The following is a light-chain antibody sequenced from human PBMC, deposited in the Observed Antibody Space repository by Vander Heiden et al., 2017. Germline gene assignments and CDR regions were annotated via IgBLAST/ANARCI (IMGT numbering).Light chain of an antibody. CDR1: QSVSSY. Sequence: EIVLTQSPATLSLSPGETVTLLCRASQSVSSYLAWYQQKPGQAPRLLIYDASNRATGIPARFSGSGSGTDFTLTISSLEPEDFAVYYCQQRSNWPPLFGPGTKVDIK. CDR2: DAS. J-gene: IGKJ3*01. CDR3: QQRSNWPPL. V-gene: IGKV3-11*01.